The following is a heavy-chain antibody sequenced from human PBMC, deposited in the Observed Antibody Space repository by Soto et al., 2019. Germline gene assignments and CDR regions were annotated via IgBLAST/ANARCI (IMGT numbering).Heavy chain of an antibody. CDR1: GGSISSYY. V-gene: IGHV4-59*01. CDR3: ARVVAAKDWFDP. D-gene: IGHD2-15*01. Sequence: TLSLTCTVSGGSISSYYWSWIRQPPGKGLEWIGYIYYSGSTNYNPSLKSRVTISVDTSKNQFSLKLSSVTAADTAVYYCARVVAAKDWFDPWGQGTLVTVSS. J-gene: IGHJ5*02. CDR2: IYYSGST.